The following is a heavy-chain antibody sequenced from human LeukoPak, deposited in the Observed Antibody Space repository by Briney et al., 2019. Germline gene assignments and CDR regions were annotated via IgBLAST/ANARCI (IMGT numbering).Heavy chain of an antibody. CDR1: GFTFSTYS. J-gene: IGHJ4*02. CDR2: ISSSSNYI. V-gene: IGHV3-21*01. D-gene: IGHD3-10*01. CDR3: WARGGSDY. Sequence: PGGSLRLSCAASGFTFSTYSMNWVRQAPGKGLEWVSSISSSSNYIYYADSVKGRFTISRDNAKNSLYLQMNSLRVEDTALYHCWARGGSDYWGQGTLVTVSS.